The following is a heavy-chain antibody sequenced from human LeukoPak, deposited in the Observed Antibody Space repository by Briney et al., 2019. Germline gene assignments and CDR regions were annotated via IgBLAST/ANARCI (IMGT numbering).Heavy chain of an antibody. J-gene: IGHJ4*02. CDR3: ARDSKAAAAVGDY. Sequence: SGGSLRLSCAASGFTFNNYAMSWVRQAPGKGLEWVSAINSGGTYTYYADSVKGRFTISRDNSENTLFLQMNSLRAEDTAVYYCARDSKAAAAVGDYWGQGTLVTVSS. CDR2: INSGGTYT. D-gene: IGHD6-13*01. CDR1: GFTFNNYA. V-gene: IGHV3-23*01.